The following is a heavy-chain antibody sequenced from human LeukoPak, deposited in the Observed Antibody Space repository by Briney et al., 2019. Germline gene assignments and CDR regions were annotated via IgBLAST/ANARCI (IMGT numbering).Heavy chain of an antibody. CDR3: ARTPAGDGSGRYYFDY. V-gene: IGHV4-59*01. Sequence: SETLSLTCTVSSGSISSYYWSWIRQPPGKGLEWIVYIYYSGGTNYNPSLKSRVTISVDTSKNQFSLKLSSVTAADTAVYYCARTPAGDGSGRYYFDYWGQGTLVTVSS. CDR1: SGSISSYY. CDR2: IYYSGGT. D-gene: IGHD3-22*01. J-gene: IGHJ4*02.